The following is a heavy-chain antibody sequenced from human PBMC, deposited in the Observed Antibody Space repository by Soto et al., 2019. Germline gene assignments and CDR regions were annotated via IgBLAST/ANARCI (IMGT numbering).Heavy chain of an antibody. V-gene: IGHV3-30*18. J-gene: IGHJ4*02. D-gene: IGHD1-26*01. CDR3: AKSGDDLMEGDY. Sequence: GGSLRLSCAASGFTFSSYGMHWVRQAPGKGLEWVAVISYDGSNKYYADSVKGRFTISRDNSKNTLYLQMNSLRAEDTAVYYCAKSGDDLMEGDYWGQGTLVTVSS. CDR2: ISYDGSNK. CDR1: GFTFSSYG.